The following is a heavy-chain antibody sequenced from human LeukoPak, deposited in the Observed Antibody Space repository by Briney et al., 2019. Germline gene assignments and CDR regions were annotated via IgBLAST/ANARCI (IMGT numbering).Heavy chain of an antibody. Sequence: SETLSLTCTVSGGSISSYYWSWIRQPAGKGLEWIGRIYTSGNTNYNPSLKSRVTMSVDTSKNQFSLKLSSVTAADTAVYYCARAPKALGYCSSTSCYSEDIWGQGTMVTVSS. V-gene: IGHV4-4*07. D-gene: IGHD2-2*01. CDR3: ARAPKALGYCSSTSCYSEDI. CDR2: IYTSGNT. CDR1: GGSISSYY. J-gene: IGHJ3*02.